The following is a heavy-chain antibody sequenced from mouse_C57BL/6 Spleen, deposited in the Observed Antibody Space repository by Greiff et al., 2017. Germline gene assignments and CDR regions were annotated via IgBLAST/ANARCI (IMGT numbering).Heavy chain of an antibody. CDR2: IRNKANGYTT. D-gene: IGHD1-1*01. CDR1: GFTFTDYY. J-gene: IGHJ1*03. CDR3: ASYTYYGSSLYFDV. V-gene: IGHV7-3*01. Sequence: EVKVVESGGGLVQPGGSLSLSCAASGFTFTDYYMSWVRQPPGKALEWLGFIRNKANGYTTEYSASVKGRFTISRDNSQSILYLQMNALRADDSATYYCASYTYYGSSLYFDVWGTGTTVTVSS.